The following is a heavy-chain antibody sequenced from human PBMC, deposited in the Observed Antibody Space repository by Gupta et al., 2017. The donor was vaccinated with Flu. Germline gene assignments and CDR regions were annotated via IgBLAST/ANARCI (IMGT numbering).Heavy chain of an antibody. J-gene: IGHJ5*02. CDR3: ARESPCGGDCYFLDA. CDR2: ILPIIAAT. V-gene: IGHV1-69*01. CDR1: GDTFSSDS. D-gene: IGHD2-21*02. Sequence: QVQLVQSGAEVKEPGSSVKVSCKSSGDTFSSDSITWVRQAPGQGLEWMGGILPIIAATNYAQKFQDRVTITADESTRTAYMELSSLRSDDTAVYYCARESPCGGDCYFLDAWGQGTLVSVYS.